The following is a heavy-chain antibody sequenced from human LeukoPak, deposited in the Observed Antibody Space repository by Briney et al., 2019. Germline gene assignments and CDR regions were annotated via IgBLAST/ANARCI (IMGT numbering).Heavy chain of an antibody. CDR3: ARDRVNKELSHSYYFDY. V-gene: IGHV4-34*01. Sequence: PSETLSLTCAVYGGSFSGYYWSWIRQPPGKGLEWIGEINHSGSTNYNPSLKSRVTISVDTSKNQFSLKLSSVTAADTAVYYCARDRVNKELSHSYYFDYWGQGTLVTVSS. CDR2: INHSGST. D-gene: IGHD3-16*02. CDR1: GGSFSGYY. J-gene: IGHJ4*02.